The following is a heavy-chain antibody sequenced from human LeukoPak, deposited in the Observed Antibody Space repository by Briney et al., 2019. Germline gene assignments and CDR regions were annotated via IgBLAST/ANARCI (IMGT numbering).Heavy chain of an antibody. J-gene: IGHJ4*02. CDR3: AREPCSGGSCYPDY. CDR1: GFNFKTSA. CDR2: TSYDGTNK. V-gene: IGHV3-30*04. D-gene: IGHD2-15*01. Sequence: PGGSLRLSCSVSGFNFKTSAVHWVRQTPGKGLEWVAVTSYDGTNKYYADSVKGRFTISRDNSKSTLYLQMNGLRVEDTAVYYCAREPCSGGSCYPDYWGQGTVVTVSS.